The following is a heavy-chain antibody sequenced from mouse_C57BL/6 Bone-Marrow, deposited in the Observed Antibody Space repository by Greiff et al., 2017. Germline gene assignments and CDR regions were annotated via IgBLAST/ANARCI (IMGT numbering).Heavy chain of an antibody. CDR2: INYDGSSN. CDR3: ARDYYGYDRGWYFDV. CDR1: GFTFSDYY. J-gene: IGHJ1*03. V-gene: IGHV5-16*01. Sequence: EVQLVESEGGLVQPGSSMKLSCTASGFTFSDYYMAWVRQVPEKGLEWVANINYDGSSNYYLDSLKSRFIISRDNAKNILYLQMSSLKSEDTATYYCARDYYGYDRGWYFDVWGTGTTVTVSS. D-gene: IGHD2-2*01.